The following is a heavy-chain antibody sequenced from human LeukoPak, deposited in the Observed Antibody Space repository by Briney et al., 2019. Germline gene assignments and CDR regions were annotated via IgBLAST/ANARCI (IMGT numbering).Heavy chain of an antibody. CDR1: GGTFSSYA. D-gene: IGHD6-19*01. Sequence: GASVKVSCKASGGTFSSYAISWVRQAPGQGLEWMGGIIPIFGTANYAQKFQGRVTITTDESTSTAYMELSSLRSEDTAAYYCAATTRSPSGWYEIEFNLQHWGQGTLVTVSS. CDR3: AATTRSPSGWYEIEFNLQH. J-gene: IGHJ1*01. V-gene: IGHV1-69*05. CDR2: IIPIFGTA.